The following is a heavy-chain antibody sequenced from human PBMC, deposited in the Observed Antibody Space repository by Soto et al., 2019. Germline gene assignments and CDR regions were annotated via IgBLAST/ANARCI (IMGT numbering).Heavy chain of an antibody. J-gene: IGHJ5*02. CDR2: IYYSGST. Sequence: QLLESGPGLVKPSETLSLTCTVSGGSISSSSYYWGWIRQPPGKGLEWIGSIYYSGSTYYNPSLKSRVTISVDTSKNQFSLKLSSVTAADTAVYYCARLMEIYYDSSGYERWFDPWGQGTLVTVSS. D-gene: IGHD3-22*01. CDR3: ARLMEIYYDSSGYERWFDP. CDR1: GGSISSSSYY. V-gene: IGHV4-39*01.